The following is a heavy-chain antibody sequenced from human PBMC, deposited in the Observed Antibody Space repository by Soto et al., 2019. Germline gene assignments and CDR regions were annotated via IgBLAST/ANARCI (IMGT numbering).Heavy chain of an antibody. Sequence: ASVKVSCKASGGTFSSYAISWVRQAPGQGLEWMGGIIPIFGTANYAQKFQGRVTITADESTSTAYMELSSLRSEDTAVYYCASETGTTLWHDAFDIWGQGTMVTVSS. CDR1: GGTFSSYA. CDR2: IIPIFGTA. J-gene: IGHJ3*02. CDR3: ASETGTTLWHDAFDI. D-gene: IGHD1-7*01. V-gene: IGHV1-69*13.